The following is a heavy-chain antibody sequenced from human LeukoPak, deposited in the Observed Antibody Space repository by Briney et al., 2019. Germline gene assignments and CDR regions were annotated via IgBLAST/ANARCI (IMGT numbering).Heavy chain of an antibody. CDR2: MNPNSANT. D-gene: IGHD2-2*01. Sequence: ASVKVSCKASGYTFTNYDINWVRQATGQGLEWMGWMNPNSANTGYSQKFQGRVTFTRDTSISTAYMELSSLRSEDTAVYYCARGGVRCSSTSCHYYFDYWGQGTLVTVSS. CDR1: GYTFTNYD. CDR3: ARGGVRCSSTSCHYYFDY. J-gene: IGHJ4*02. V-gene: IGHV1-8*03.